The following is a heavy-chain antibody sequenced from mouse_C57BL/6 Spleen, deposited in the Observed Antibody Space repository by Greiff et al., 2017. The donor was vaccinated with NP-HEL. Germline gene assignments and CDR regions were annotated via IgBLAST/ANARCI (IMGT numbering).Heavy chain of an antibody. CDR1: GYTFTSYW. CDR3: ARWDYGIYYFDY. Sequence: VQLQQPGAELVRPGSPVKLSCKASGYTFTSYWMDWVKQRPGQGLEWIGNIYPSDSETHYNQKFKDKATLTVDKSSSTAYMQLSSLTSEDSAVYYCARWDYGIYYFDYWGQGTTLTVSS. J-gene: IGHJ2*01. CDR2: IYPSDSET. V-gene: IGHV1-61*01. D-gene: IGHD2-1*01.